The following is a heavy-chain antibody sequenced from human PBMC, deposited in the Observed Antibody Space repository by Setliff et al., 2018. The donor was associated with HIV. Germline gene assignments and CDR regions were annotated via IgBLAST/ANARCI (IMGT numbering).Heavy chain of an antibody. CDR1: GYTFTTYA. CDR2: INTGNGNT. J-gene: IGHJ3*02. V-gene: IGHV1-3*04. Sequence: GASVKVSCKASGYTFTTYAMIWVRQAPGQSLEWMGWINTGNGNTRLSQKFQGRVTMTADTSTSTAYMELRSLRSDDTAVYYCASGPLVYYDSPGAFDIWGQGTMVTVSS. CDR3: ASGPLVYYDSPGAFDI. D-gene: IGHD3-22*01.